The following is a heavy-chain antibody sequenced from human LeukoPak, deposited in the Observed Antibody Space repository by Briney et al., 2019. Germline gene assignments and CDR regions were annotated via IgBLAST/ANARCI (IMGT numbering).Heavy chain of an antibody. V-gene: IGHV4-30-2*01. CDR2: IYHSGST. J-gene: IGHJ4*02. Sequence: SQTLSLTCAVSGGSISSGGYSWSWIRQPPGKGLEWIGYIYHSGSTYYNPSLKSRVTMSVDTSKKQFSVRLSSVTAADTAMYYCAREAGASSFRPLDCWGQGVLVSVSS. D-gene: IGHD1-26*01. CDR1: GGSISSGGYS. CDR3: AREAGASSFRPLDC.